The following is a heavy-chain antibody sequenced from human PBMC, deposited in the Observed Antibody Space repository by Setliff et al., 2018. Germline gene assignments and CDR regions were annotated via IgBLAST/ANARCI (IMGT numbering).Heavy chain of an antibody. Sequence: PSETLSLTCTVSDGSSSSHYWSWIRQPPGKGLEWIGYIHFSGTTNYNPSLKSRVTLSLDTSKSQFSLELSSVTAADTAMYYCARENGYCSGGACYFMFDYWGQGILVTVSS. V-gene: IGHV4-59*11. D-gene: IGHD2-15*01. CDR3: ARENGYCSGGACYFMFDY. CDR2: IHFSGTT. J-gene: IGHJ4*02. CDR1: DGSSSSHY.